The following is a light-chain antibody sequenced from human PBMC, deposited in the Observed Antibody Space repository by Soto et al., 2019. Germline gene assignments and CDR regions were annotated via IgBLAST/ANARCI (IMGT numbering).Light chain of an antibody. CDR1: QSVRSN. J-gene: IGKJ1*01. V-gene: IGKV3-15*01. CDR3: QEYDNWPLRT. CDR2: GAS. Sequence: ETVMTQSPATLPVSPGERATLSCRASQSVRSNLAWYQQKPGQAPRLLIYGASTRATGVPARFSGSGSGTEFTLTINSLQSEDFAIYYCQEYDNWPLRTFGQATKVDIK.